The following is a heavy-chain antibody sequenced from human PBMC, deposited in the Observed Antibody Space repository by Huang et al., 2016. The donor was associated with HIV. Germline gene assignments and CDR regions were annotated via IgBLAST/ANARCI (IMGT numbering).Heavy chain of an antibody. CDR3: ARDFVDDTPAFFDF. V-gene: IGHV1-69*13. D-gene: IGHD3-9*01. CDR1: GGTFSKYA. Sequence: QVQLVQSGAEVKKPGSSVKVSCKASGGTFSKYAISLVRQAPGQGLEWMGGFNPVIGTPTYAQDFQGRVTIIADESMTAVYLELSSLRSEDAAVYYCARDFVDDTPAFFDFWGQGTLVTVSS. CDR2: FNPVIGTP. J-gene: IGHJ4*02.